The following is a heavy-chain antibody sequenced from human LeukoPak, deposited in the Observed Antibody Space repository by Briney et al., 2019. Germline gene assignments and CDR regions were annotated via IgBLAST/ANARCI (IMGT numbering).Heavy chain of an antibody. V-gene: IGHV3-48*04. D-gene: IGHD4-23*01. Sequence: GGSLRLSCAAPGFTFSSYSMNWVRQAPGKGLEWISYISSGSSTMYYADSLKGRFTISRDNAKNSLYLQMNSLRAEDTAVYYCAREFRLGGRWGQGTLVTVSS. J-gene: IGHJ4*02. CDR1: GFTFSSYS. CDR3: AREFRLGGR. CDR2: ISSGSSTM.